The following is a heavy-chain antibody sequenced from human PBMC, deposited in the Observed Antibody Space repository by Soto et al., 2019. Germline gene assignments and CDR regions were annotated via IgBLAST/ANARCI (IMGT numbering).Heavy chain of an antibody. V-gene: IGHV4-39*01. Sequence: SDTLSLTCTVSGGSISSSSYYWGLILQPPGKGLEWIGSIYYSGSTYYNPSLKSRVTISVDTSKNQFSLKLSSVTPADTAVYYCARHPYSSIGWFDPWGQGTLVTVSS. D-gene: IGHD6-19*01. CDR3: ARHPYSSIGWFDP. CDR1: GGSISSSSYY. J-gene: IGHJ5*02. CDR2: IYYSGST.